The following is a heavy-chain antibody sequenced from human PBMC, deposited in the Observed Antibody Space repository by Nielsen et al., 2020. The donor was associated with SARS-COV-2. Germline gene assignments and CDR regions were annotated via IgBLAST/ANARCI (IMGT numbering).Heavy chain of an antibody. CDR1: GYTFTNNY. CDR2: INPTNGGT. Sequence: ASVKVSCKASGYTFTNNYMHWVRQAPGQGLEWMGLINPTNGGTTYAQKFLGTVTMTRDTSTSTVYMELSSLRSDDTAVYYCAREIELYGYTLRHFDYWGQGTLVTVSS. D-gene: IGHD3-10*01. V-gene: IGHV1-46*01. CDR3: AREIELYGYTLRHFDY. J-gene: IGHJ4*02.